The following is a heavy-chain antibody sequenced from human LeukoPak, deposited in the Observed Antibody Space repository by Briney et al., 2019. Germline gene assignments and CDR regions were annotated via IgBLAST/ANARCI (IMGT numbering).Heavy chain of an antibody. CDR3: ARDPGWFGELFQPLDY. Sequence: SVKVSCKASGGTFSSYSISWVRQAPGQGLEWMGRIIPILGIANYAQKFQDRVTITADKSTSTAYMELSSLRSEDTAVYCCARDPGWFGELFQPLDYWGQRTLVTVSS. D-gene: IGHD3-10*01. J-gene: IGHJ4*02. CDR1: GGTFSSYS. CDR2: IIPILGIA. V-gene: IGHV1-69*04.